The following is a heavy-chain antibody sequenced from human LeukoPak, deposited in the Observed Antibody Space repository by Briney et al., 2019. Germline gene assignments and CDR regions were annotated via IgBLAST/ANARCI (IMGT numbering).Heavy chain of an antibody. D-gene: IGHD3-10*01. CDR3: ARHYDSGSYPSDY. V-gene: IGHV4-59*01. J-gene: IGHJ4*02. Sequence: SETLSLTCTASGGSISSYYWSWIRQPPGKGLEWIGYIYYSGSTKYNPSLKSRVTISVDTSKNQFSLKLSSVTAADTVVYYCARHYDSGSYPSDYWGQGTLVTVSS. CDR2: IYYSGST. CDR1: GGSISSYY.